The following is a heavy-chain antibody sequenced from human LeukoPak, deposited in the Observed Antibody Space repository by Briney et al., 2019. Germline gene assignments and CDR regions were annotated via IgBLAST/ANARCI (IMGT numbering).Heavy chain of an antibody. CDR1: GFTFSSCA. V-gene: IGHV3-23*01. D-gene: IGHD2-21*02. CDR2: ISGSGGKT. CDR3: AKDPIVFNSGDYYLGAFNI. Sequence: PGGSLRLSCAASGFTFSSCAMSWVRQAPGKGPEWVSAISGSGGKTWYRDSVKGRFTISRDNSKNTLYLQMNSRRAEDTAVYYCAKDPIVFNSGDYYLGAFNIWGQGTMVTVSS. J-gene: IGHJ3*02.